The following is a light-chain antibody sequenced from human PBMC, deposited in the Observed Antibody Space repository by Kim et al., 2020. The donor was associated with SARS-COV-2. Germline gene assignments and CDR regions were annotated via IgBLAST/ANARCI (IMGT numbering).Light chain of an antibody. V-gene: IGLV2-14*03. CDR3: SSYTTSNSWV. CDR2: DVS. Sequence: GPSITISRTGTRSDVGYYNYVSWYQQHPGKAPKLMIYDVSKRPSGVSNRFSGSKSGNTASLTVSGLQAEDEADYYCSSYTTSNSWVFGGGTQLTVL. J-gene: IGLJ3*02. CDR1: RSDVGYYNY.